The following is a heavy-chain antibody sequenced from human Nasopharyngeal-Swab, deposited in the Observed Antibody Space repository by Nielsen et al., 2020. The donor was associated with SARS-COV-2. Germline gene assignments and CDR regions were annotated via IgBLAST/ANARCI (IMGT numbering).Heavy chain of an antibody. CDR3: ARGGGRRAFDI. CDR2: IYYSGST. J-gene: IGHJ3*02. V-gene: IGHV4-59*12. Sequence: SETLSLTCTVPGGSISSYYWSWIRQPPGKGLEWIGYIYYSGSTNYNPSLKSRVTISVDTSKNQFSLKLSSVTAADTAVYYCARGGGRRAFDIWGQGTMVTVSS. CDR1: GGSISSYY. D-gene: IGHD3-16*01.